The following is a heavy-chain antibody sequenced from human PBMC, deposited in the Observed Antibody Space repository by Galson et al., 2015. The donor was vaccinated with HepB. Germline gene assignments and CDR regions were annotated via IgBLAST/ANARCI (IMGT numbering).Heavy chain of an antibody. J-gene: IGHJ6*02. CDR2: ISYDGSNK. Sequence: SLRLSCAASGFTFSSYGMHWVRQAPGKGLEWVAVISYDGSNKYYADSVKGRFTISRDNSKNTLYLQMNSLRAEDTAVYYCASVLLGGENYYYYGMDVWGQGTTVTVSS. CDR3: ASVLLGGENYYYYGMDV. D-gene: IGHD2-15*01. CDR1: GFTFSSYG. V-gene: IGHV3-30*03.